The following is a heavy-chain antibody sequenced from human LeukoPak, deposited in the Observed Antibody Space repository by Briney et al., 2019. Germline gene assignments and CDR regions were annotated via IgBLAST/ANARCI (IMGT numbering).Heavy chain of an antibody. CDR1: GFTFSSYS. J-gene: IGHJ4*02. D-gene: IGHD7-27*01. CDR3: ARDLKPGPFDY. CDR2: ISSSSSYI. Sequence: PGGSLKLSCAASGFTFSSYSMNWVRQAPGKGLEWVSSISSSSSYIYYADSVKGRFTISRDNAKNSLYLQMNSLRAEDTAVYYCARDLKPGPFDYWGQGTLVTVSS. V-gene: IGHV3-21*01.